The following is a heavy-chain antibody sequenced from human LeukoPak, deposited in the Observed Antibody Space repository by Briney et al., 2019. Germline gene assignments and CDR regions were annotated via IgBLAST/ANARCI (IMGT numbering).Heavy chain of an antibody. D-gene: IGHD1-14*01. CDR2: IAYDGSNK. CDR3: ARDGLTALSSFDYYMDV. CDR1: GFTFSSYA. Sequence: GGSLRLSCAASGFTFSSYAMHRVRQAPGKGLEWVAVIAYDGSNKYYADSVKGRFTISRDNSKNTLYLQMNSLRAEDTAVYYCARDGLTALSSFDYYMDVWGKGTTVTISS. V-gene: IGHV3-30*04. J-gene: IGHJ6*03.